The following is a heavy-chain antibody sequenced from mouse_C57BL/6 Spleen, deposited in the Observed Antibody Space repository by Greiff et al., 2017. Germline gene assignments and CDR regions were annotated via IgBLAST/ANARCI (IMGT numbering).Heavy chain of an antibody. V-gene: IGHV1-80*01. CDR1: GYAFSSSW. CDR2: IYPGDGDT. CDR3: ARSGGGYFDY. D-gene: IGHD3-1*01. Sequence: VQLQQSGAELVKPGASVKISCKASGYAFSSSWMNWVKQRPGTGLEWIGQIYPGDGDTNYNGKVKGKATLTADKSSSTAYMQRSSLTSEDSAVYFCARSGGGYFDYWGQGTTLTVSS. J-gene: IGHJ2*01.